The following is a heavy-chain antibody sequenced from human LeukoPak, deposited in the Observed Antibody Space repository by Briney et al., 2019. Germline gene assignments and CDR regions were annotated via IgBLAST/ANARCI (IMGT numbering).Heavy chain of an antibody. D-gene: IGHD4-23*01. CDR3: AIGLTTVITTAFDI. CDR2: INPNSGGT. V-gene: IGHV1-2*02. CDR1: GYTFTGYY. Sequence: ASVRVSCKASGYTFTGYYMHWVRQAPGQGLEWMGWINPNSGGTNYAQKFQGRVTMTRDTSISTAYMELSRLRSDDTAVYYCAIGLTTVITTAFDIWGQGTMVTVSS. J-gene: IGHJ3*02.